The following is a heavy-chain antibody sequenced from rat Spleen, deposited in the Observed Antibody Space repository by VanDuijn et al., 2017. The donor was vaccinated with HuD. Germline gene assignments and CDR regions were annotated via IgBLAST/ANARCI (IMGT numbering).Heavy chain of an antibody. CDR1: GFSLSSYG. Sequence: QVQLKESGPGLMQPSQTLSLTCTVSGFSLSSYGVIWVRQPPGKGLEWMGGIWGDGSTNYNSALKSRLSISRDTSKSQVFLKMNSLQTEDTAIYFCARSYGGYTSNWFPYWGQGTLVTVSS. CDR3: ARSYGGYTSNWFPY. V-gene: IGHV2-13*01. D-gene: IGHD1-11*01. J-gene: IGHJ3*01. CDR2: IWGDGST.